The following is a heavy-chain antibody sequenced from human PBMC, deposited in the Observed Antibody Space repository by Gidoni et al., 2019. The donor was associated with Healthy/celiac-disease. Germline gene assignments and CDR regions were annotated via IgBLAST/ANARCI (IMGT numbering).Heavy chain of an antibody. CDR2: ISSSSSYI. J-gene: IGHJ4*02. D-gene: IGHD5-12*01. Sequence: EVQLVESGGGLVKPGGSLSLSCAASAFTFSSYSMNWVRQAPGKGLEWVSSISSSSSYIYYADSVKGRFTISRDNAKNSLYLQMNSLRAEDTAVYYCASEPEMATIFFDYWGQGTLVTVSS. CDR3: ASEPEMATIFFDY. V-gene: IGHV3-21*01. CDR1: AFTFSSYS.